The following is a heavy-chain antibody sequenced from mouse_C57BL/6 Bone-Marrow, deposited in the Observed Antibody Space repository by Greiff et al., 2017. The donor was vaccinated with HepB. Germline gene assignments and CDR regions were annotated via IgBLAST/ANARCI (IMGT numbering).Heavy chain of an antibody. V-gene: IGHV1-81*01. D-gene: IGHD1-1*01. CDR2: IYPRSGNT. Sequence: VQLQESGAELARPGASVKLSCKASGYTFTSYGISWVKQRTGQGLEWIGEIYPRSGNTYYNEKFKGKATLPADKSSSTAYMELRSLTSEDSAVYFCARDYYYGSSYVWFAYWGQGTLVTVSA. CDR3: ARDYYYGSSYVWFAY. CDR1: GYTFTSYG. J-gene: IGHJ3*01.